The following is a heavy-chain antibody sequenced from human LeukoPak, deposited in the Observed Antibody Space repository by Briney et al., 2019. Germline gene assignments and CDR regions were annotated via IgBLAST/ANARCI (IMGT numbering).Heavy chain of an antibody. CDR1: GFTFSSYG. J-gene: IGHJ4*02. Sequence: GGSLRLSCAASGFTFSSYGMHWVRQAPGKGLEWVAFIRYDGSNKYDADSVKGRFTISRDNSKNTLYLQMNSLRAEDTAVYYCARDPSLTGDRSDFDYWGQGTLVTVSS. CDR2: IRYDGSNK. CDR3: ARDPSLTGDRSDFDY. D-gene: IGHD7-27*01. V-gene: IGHV3-30*02.